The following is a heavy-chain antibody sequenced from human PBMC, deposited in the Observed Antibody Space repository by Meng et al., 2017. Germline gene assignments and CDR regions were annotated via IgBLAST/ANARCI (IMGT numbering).Heavy chain of an antibody. Sequence: GSTKNSADSVKGRFTIPRDNSQNPLYLQMNSLSAEDTAVYYCARDRGVSFYFDYWGQGTLVTVSS. CDR2: GSTK. J-gene: IGHJ4*02. CDR3: ARDRGVSFYFDY. V-gene: IGHV3-30*01. D-gene: IGHD3-10*01.